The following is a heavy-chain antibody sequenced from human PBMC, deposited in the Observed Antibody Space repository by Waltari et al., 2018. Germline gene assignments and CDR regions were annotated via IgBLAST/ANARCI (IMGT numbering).Heavy chain of an antibody. J-gene: IGHJ5*02. V-gene: IGHV1-69-2*01. CDR1: GYTFTDYY. D-gene: IGHD6-13*01. CDR3: ARGGQQLVPEWFDP. Sequence: EVQLVQSGAEVKKPGATVKISCKVSGYTFTDYYMHWVQQAPGKGLEWMGLVDPEDSETIYAEKFQCRVTITADKSTSTAYMELSSLRSEDTAVYYCARGGQQLVPEWFDPWGQGTLVTVSS. CDR2: VDPEDSET.